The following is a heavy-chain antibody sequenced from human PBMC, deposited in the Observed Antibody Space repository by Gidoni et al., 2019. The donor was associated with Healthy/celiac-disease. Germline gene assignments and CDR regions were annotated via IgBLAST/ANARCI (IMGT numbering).Heavy chain of an antibody. CDR2: IYYSGRT. CDR3: ARLRGKAAAGSYYFDY. CDR1: GGSIRSISYY. D-gene: IGHD6-13*01. Sequence: QLPLQESGPGLVKPSEPLSLPCTFSGGSIRSISYYWGWIRQPPGKGLEWIGSIYYSGRTYYNPYLKSRVTISVDTSKNQFSLKLSSVTAEDTAVYYCARLRGKAAAGSYYFDYWGQGTLVTVSS. V-gene: IGHV4-39*01. J-gene: IGHJ4*02.